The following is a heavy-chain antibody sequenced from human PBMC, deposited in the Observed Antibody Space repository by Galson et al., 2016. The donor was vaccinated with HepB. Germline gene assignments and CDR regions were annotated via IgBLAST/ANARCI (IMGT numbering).Heavy chain of an antibody. Sequence: SLRLSCAASGFTFSSYGMRWVRQAPGKGLEWVALTWYDGSNKYYTDSVKGRFTISRDNSKNTLYPQMNSLRAEDPAVYYCARESVAYDILTSYYEYYNGMDVWGQGTTVTVSS. V-gene: IGHV3-33*01. CDR1: GFTFSSYG. CDR3: ARESVAYDILTSYYEYYNGMDV. J-gene: IGHJ6*02. CDR2: TWYDGSNK. D-gene: IGHD3-9*01.